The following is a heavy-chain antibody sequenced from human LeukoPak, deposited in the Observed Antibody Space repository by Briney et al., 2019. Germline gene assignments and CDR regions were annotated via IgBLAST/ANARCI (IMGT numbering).Heavy chain of an antibody. V-gene: IGHV4-59*01. CDR1: GGSISSYY. CDR3: ARDLGITGTHAFDI. J-gene: IGHJ3*02. D-gene: IGHD1/OR15-1a*01. CDR2: IYYNGST. Sequence: SETLSLTCTVSGGSISSYYWSWIRQPPGKGLEWIGYIYYNGSTNYNPSLKSRVTISVDTSKNQFSLKLSSVTAADTAVYYCARDLGITGTHAFDIWGQGTMVTVSS.